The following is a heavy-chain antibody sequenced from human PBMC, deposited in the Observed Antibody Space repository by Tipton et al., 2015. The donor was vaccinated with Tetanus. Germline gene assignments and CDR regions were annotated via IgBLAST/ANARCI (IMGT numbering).Heavy chain of an antibody. Sequence: SLRLSCATSGLFFKNAWMNWVRQAPGKGLEWVGRIKSKTDGGTTDYAARVKGRFTISRDNSKNTLYLQMNSLRAEDTALYYCAREADCSGGSCFSGDFDTWGQGTQVTVSS. D-gene: IGHD2-15*01. CDR3: AREADCSGGSCFSGDFDT. J-gene: IGHJ4*02. V-gene: IGHV3-15*07. CDR1: GLFFKNAW. CDR2: IKSKTDGGTT.